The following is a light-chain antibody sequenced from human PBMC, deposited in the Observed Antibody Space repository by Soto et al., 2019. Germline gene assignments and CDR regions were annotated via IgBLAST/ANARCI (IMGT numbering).Light chain of an antibody. V-gene: IGLV2-11*01. CDR1: SSDVGGYNY. Sequence: QSVLTQPRSVSGSPGQSVTIPCTGTSSDVGGYNYVSWYQQHPGKAPKLMIYDVGKRPSGVPDRFSGSKSGNTASLTISGLKAEDEADYYCCSYAGSDTYVFGTGTKV. CDR3: CSYAGSDTYV. CDR2: DVG. J-gene: IGLJ1*01.